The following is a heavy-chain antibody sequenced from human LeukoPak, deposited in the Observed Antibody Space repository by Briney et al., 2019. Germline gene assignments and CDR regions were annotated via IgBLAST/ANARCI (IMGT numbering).Heavy chain of an antibody. D-gene: IGHD5-12*01. CDR1: GGSISNVDYF. Sequence: SETLSPTCTVSGGSISNVDYFWSWIRQPPGKGLEWIGHIYYSGSIYYNPSLRSRVTISVDTSINQFSLKVTSVTAADTAVYYCARVGRYSAYRLDYWGQGTLVTVSS. CDR2: IYYSGSI. J-gene: IGHJ4*02. V-gene: IGHV4-30-4*08. CDR3: ARVGRYSAYRLDY.